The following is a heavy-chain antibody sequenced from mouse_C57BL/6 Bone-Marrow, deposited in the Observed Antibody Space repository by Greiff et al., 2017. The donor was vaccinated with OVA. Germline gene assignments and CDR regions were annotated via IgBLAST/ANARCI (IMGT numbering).Heavy chain of an antibody. CDR1: GFSLTSYG. Sequence: QVQLKESGPGLVQPSQSLSITCTVSGFSLTSYGVHWVRQSPGKGLEWLGVIWSGGSTDYNAAFISRLSISKDNSKSQVFFKMNSLQADDTAIYYCASIYYYGSSYLWYAMDYWGQGTSVTVSS. V-gene: IGHV2-2*01. CDR2: IWSGGST. D-gene: IGHD1-1*01. CDR3: ASIYYYGSSYLWYAMDY. J-gene: IGHJ4*01.